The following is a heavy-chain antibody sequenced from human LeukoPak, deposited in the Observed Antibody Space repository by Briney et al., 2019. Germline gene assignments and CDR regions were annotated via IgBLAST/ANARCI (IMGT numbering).Heavy chain of an antibody. Sequence: ASVKVSCKASGYTFTSYDINWVRQAPGQGLEWMGWINTNTGNPTYAQGFTGRFVFSLDTSVSTAYLQISSLKAEDTAVYYCARDPYYYDSSGYYYVLGDHWFDPWGQGTLVTVPS. CDR2: INTNTGNP. V-gene: IGHV7-4-1*02. D-gene: IGHD3-22*01. CDR3: ARDPYYYDSSGYYYVLGDHWFDP. CDR1: GYTFTSYD. J-gene: IGHJ5*02.